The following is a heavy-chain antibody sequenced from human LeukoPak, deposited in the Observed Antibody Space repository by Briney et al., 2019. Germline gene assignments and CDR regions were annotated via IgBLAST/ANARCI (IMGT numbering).Heavy chain of an antibody. J-gene: IGHJ5*02. CDR2: ISGSGGST. CDR3: ARDGAYGDYDENWFDP. CDR1: GFTFSSYA. Sequence: PGGSLRLSCAASGFTFSSYAMSWVRQAPGKGLEWVSAISGSGGSTYYADSVKGRFTISRDNSKNTLYLQMNSLRAEDTAVYYCARDGAYGDYDENWFDPWGQGTLVTVSS. D-gene: IGHD4-17*01. V-gene: IGHV3-23*01.